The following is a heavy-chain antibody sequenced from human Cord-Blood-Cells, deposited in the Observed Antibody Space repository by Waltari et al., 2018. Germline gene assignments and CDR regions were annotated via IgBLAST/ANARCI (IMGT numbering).Heavy chain of an antibody. Sequence: QVQLVQSGAAVRKPGSSVKVSCKASEGTSSSYAISWVRQAPGQGLEWLGGIIHIFVTANYAQKFKGRVTITADESTSTAYMELSSLRSEDTAVYYCARRGALSGEMNAFDIWGQGTMVTVSS. CDR1: EGTSSSYA. J-gene: IGHJ3*02. CDR3: ARRGALSGEMNAFDI. D-gene: IGHD7-27*01. V-gene: IGHV1-69*01. CDR2: IIHIFVTA.